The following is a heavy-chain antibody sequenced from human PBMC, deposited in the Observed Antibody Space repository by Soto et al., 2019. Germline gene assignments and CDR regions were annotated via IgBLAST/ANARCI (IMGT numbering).Heavy chain of an antibody. CDR2: IDWADDK. CDR1: GFSLTTSGMC. D-gene: IGHD3-22*01. CDR3: AHDSIGSYGLDY. Sequence: SGPTLLNPTRTLTLRFSFSGFSLTTSGMCVSWSRQPPGKALEWGALIDWADDKYYSPALKSRLTITTDPSKHQLVLTMTNMDPVDTGKYYCAHDSIGSYGLDYWGQGTLVTVSS. J-gene: IGHJ4*02. V-gene: IGHV2-70*12.